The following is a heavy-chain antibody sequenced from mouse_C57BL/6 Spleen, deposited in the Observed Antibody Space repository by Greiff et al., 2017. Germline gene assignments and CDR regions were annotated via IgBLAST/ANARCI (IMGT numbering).Heavy chain of an antibody. D-gene: IGHD2-4*01. CDR2: INPNNGGT. V-gene: IGHV1-26*01. CDR1: GYTFTDYY. J-gene: IGHJ4*01. Sequence: EVQLQQSGPELVKPGASVKISCKASGYTFTDYYMNWVKQSHGKSLEWIGDINPNNGGTSYNQKFKGKATLTVDKSSSTAYMELRSLASEDSAVYYGAKSIYCDYDGGDYYAMDYWGQGTSVTVSA. CDR3: AKSIYCDYDGGDYYAMDY.